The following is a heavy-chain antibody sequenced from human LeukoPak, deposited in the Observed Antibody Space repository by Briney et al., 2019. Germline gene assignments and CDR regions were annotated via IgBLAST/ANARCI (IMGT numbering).Heavy chain of an antibody. J-gene: IGHJ4*02. CDR2: IDTNTGSP. CDR1: GYTFTTYP. V-gene: IGHV7-4-1*02. D-gene: IGHD3-22*01. CDR3: VRGIDTTGYFSY. Sequence: ASVKVSCKASGYTFTTYPINWVRQAPGQGLEWMGWIDTNTGSPTYAQGLTGRFDFSLDTSVSTAFLQINSLKAEDTALYYCVRGIDTTGYFSYWGQGTLVTVSS.